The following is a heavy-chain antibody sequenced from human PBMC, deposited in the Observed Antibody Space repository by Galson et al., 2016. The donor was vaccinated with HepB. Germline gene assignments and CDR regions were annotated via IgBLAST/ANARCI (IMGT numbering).Heavy chain of an antibody. CDR3: ARDQGWEGGWFDP. D-gene: IGHD1-26*01. CDR1: GFPLNNYA. V-gene: IGHV3-30*09. J-gene: IGHJ5*02. CDR2: ISYDGSNR. Sequence: SLRLSCAASGFPLNNYALNWVRQAPGKGLEWVALISYDGSNRYYGDPVRGRFAISRDTSKNTVYLQMNSLRPEDTAVYYCARDQGWEGGWFDPWGQGTLVTVSS.